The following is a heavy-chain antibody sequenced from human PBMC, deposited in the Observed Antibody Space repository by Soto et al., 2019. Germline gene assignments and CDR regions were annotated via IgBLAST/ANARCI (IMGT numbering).Heavy chain of an antibody. CDR2: IYYSGNT. CDR3: ARDREYYDSSGLYFDY. Sequence: SETLSLTCSVSGVSISDYYWSWIRQPPGKGLEWIGYIYYSGNTNYNPSLKSRVTISEDTSKNQFSLRLSSVTTADTAVYYCARDREYYDSSGLYFDYWGQGTLVTVSS. J-gene: IGHJ4*02. CDR1: GVSISDYY. D-gene: IGHD3-22*01. V-gene: IGHV4-59*01.